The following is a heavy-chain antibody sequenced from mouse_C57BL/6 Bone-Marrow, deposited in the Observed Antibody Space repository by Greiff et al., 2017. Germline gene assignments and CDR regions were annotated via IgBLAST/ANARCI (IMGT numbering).Heavy chain of an antibody. V-gene: IGHV1-64*01. Sequence: QVQLQQPGAELVKPGASVKLSCKASGYTFTSYWMHWVKQRPGQGLEWIGMIHPNSGSTNYNEKFKSKATLTVDKSSSTAYMQLSSLTSEDSAVYYCARVYYDYDGGAGFDYWGQGTTLTVSS. CDR2: IHPNSGST. D-gene: IGHD2-4*01. CDR3: ARVYYDYDGGAGFDY. CDR1: GYTFTSYW. J-gene: IGHJ2*01.